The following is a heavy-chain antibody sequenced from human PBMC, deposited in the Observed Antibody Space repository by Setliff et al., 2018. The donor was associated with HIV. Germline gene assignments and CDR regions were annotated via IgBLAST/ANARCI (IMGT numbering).Heavy chain of an antibody. D-gene: IGHD2-21*02. CDR1: GYTFTGYY. V-gene: IGHV1-2*02. CDR2: INPNSGGT. J-gene: IGHJ6*02. CDR3: ARAMRGVVVTNMYYYYGMDV. Sequence: ASVKVSCKASGYTFTGYYMHWVRQAPGQGLEWMGWINPNSGGTNYAQKFQGRVTMTRDTSTSTVYMELSSLRSEDTAVYYCARAMRGVVVTNMYYYYGMDVWGQGTTVTVSS.